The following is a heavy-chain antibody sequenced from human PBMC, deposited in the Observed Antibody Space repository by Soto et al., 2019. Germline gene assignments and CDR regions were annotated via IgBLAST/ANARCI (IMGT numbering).Heavy chain of an antibody. CDR3: ARGGGVTTTGDDY. D-gene: IGHD4-4*01. CDR2: IYHSGST. V-gene: IGHV4-30-2*01. Sequence: QLQLQESGSGLVKPSQTLSLTCAVSGGSINTATHSWSWIRQPPGKGLEWIGYIYHSGSTYYNPAGKSRGTISIDKSNTQFSLRPSSVTAADTAVYYGARGGGVTTTGDDYWGQGILVTVSS. CDR1: GGSINTATHS. J-gene: IGHJ4*02.